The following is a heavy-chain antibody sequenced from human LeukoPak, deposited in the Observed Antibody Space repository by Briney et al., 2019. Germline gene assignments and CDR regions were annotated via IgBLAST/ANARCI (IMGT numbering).Heavy chain of an antibody. CDR1: GGSIRSYY. J-gene: IGHJ3*02. CDR2: IYYSGST. Sequence: SETLSLTCAVSGGSIRSYYWSWIRQPPGKGLEWIGYIYYSGSTNYNPSLKSRVTISVDTSKNQFSLKLSSVTAADTAVYYCAREVAALVSRAFDIWGQGTMVTVSS. CDR3: AREVAALVSRAFDI. D-gene: IGHD6-13*01. V-gene: IGHV4-59*01.